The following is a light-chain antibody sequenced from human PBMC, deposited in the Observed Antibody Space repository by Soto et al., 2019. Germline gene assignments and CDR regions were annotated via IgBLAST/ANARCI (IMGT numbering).Light chain of an antibody. CDR1: QTISSW. CDR2: KAS. J-gene: IGKJ5*01. V-gene: IGKV1-5*03. CDR3: QHYNSYYH. Sequence: DIQMTQSPSTLSGSVGDRVTITCRASQTISSWLAWYQQKPGKAPKLLIYKASTLKSGVPSRFSGSGSGTEFTLTISSLQPDDFATYYCQHYNSYYHFGQGTRLEIK.